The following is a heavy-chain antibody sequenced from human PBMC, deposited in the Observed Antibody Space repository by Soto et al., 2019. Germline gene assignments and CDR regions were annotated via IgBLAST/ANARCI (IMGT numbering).Heavy chain of an antibody. CDR2: ISSGGSFI. J-gene: IGHJ6*02. V-gene: IGHV3-11*01. D-gene: IGHD3-16*01. CDR1: GFTFSDYY. Sequence: QVQLVESGGGLVKPGGSLRLSCAASGFTFSDYYMSWIRQAPGKGLEYISYISSGGSFIYYADSVKGRFTISRDTAKTSLYLQMNSLRAEDTALYYCARHRYYEGSVPGYGMDVWGQGTTVTVSS. CDR3: ARHRYYEGSVPGYGMDV.